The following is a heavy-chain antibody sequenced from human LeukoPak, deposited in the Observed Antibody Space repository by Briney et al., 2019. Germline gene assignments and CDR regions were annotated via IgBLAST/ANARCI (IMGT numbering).Heavy chain of an antibody. CDR1: GFTFSSYW. V-gene: IGHV3-74*01. CDR3: AKVKRGEYDFWSGYYEIYYYYGMDV. D-gene: IGHD3-3*01. Sequence: GGSLRLSCAASGFTFSSYWMHWVRQAPGKGLVWVSRINSDGSSTSYADSVKGRFTISRDNAKNTLYLQMNSLRAEDTAVYYCAKVKRGEYDFWSGYYEIYYYYGMDVWGQGTTVTVSS. J-gene: IGHJ6*02. CDR2: INSDGSST.